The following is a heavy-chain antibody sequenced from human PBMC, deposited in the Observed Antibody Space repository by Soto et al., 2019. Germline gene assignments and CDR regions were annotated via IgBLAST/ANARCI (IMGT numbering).Heavy chain of an antibody. Sequence: EVQLLESGGGVVQPGGSLRLSCAASGFTFSAYAVSWVRQAPGKGLQWVSGVGGSDTDKHYADSVRGRFTVSRDNSKNTLYLQMNSRRADDTAVYYCAKDATAVNGVWDPFDMWGQGTEVTASS. V-gene: IGHV3-23*01. J-gene: IGHJ3*02. CDR2: VGGSDTDK. D-gene: IGHD2-8*01. CDR3: AKDATAVNGVWDPFDM. CDR1: GFTFSAYA.